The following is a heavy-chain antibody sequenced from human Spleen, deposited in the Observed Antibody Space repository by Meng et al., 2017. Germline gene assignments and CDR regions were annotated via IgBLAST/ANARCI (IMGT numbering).Heavy chain of an antibody. CDR3: ARGDRRLVRSSSSCCYACSDP. CDR1: GCTFSSYA. D-gene: IGHD2-2*01. J-gene: IGHJ5*02. CDR2: IIPFFGTT. V-gene: IGHV1-69*13. Sequence: SVKVSCKTSGCTFSSYAISWVRQAPGQGLEWMGGIIPFFGTTNYAQKFQGRVTITANESTSTAYMELSGLRTEDTAVYYCARGDRRLVRSSSSCCYACSDPWGQGTLVTVSS.